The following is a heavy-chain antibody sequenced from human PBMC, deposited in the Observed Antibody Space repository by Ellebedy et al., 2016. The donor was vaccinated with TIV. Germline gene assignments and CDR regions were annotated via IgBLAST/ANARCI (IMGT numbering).Heavy chain of an antibody. CDR3: ARGRRSHDQFAPFDF. CDR2: FYNSGSA. V-gene: IGHV4-59*01. J-gene: IGHJ4*02. D-gene: IGHD2-15*01. Sequence: MPGGSLRLSCNVSGGSINSYYWSWIRQPPGRGLEWLGYFYNSGSANYNPSLKSRATISGDPSRNQFSLRLNSVTAADTALYYCARGRRSHDQFAPFDFWGQGILVAVST. CDR1: GGSINSYY.